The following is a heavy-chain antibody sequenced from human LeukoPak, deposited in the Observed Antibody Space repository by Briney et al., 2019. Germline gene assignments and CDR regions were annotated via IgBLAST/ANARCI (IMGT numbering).Heavy chain of an antibody. J-gene: IGHJ5*02. CDR1: GGSISSYY. D-gene: IGHD3-22*01. V-gene: IGHV4-59*01. Sequence: SETLSLTCTVSGGSISSYYWSRIRQPPGKGLEWIGYIYYSGSTNYNPSLKSRVTISVDTSKNQFSLKLSSVTAADTAVYYCAREDSSGYFNWFDPWGQGTLVTVSS. CDR2: IYYSGST. CDR3: AREDSSGYFNWFDP.